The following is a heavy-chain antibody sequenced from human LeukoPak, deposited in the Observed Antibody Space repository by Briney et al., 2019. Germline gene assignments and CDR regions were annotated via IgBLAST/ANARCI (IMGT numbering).Heavy chain of an antibody. Sequence: PSETLSLTCTVSGGSISSYYWSWIRQSPGKGLEWIGYIYYTGTSYNPSLKSRVTISADTSKNQFSLNLSSVTAADTAVYYCASRKPGNDYWGQGTLVTVSS. V-gene: IGHV4-59*01. CDR3: ASRKPGNDY. CDR1: GGSISSYY. D-gene: IGHD7-27*01. J-gene: IGHJ4*02. CDR2: IYYTGT.